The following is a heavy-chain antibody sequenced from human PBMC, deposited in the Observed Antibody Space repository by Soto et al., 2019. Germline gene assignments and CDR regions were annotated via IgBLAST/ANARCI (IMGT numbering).Heavy chain of an antibody. Sequence: GASVKVSCKASGYTFTSYAMYWVRQAPGQSLEYMGWINAGNGDTKYSQKFQGRVTSTRDTSATTAYMELSSLRSEDTPVYYCARARCANCVCYRGNLDYWGQGPLVPVSS. CDR1: GYTFTSYA. V-gene: IGHV1-3*01. J-gene: IGHJ4*02. CDR2: INAGNGDT. CDR3: ARARCANCVCYRGNLDY. D-gene: IGHD2-8*01.